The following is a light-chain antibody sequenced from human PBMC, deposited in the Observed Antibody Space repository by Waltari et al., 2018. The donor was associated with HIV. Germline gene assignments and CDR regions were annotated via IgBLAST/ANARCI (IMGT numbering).Light chain of an antibody. Sequence: QSVLTQQPSASGTPGQRVTISCSGSSSNIGSNYVYWYQKLPGTAPKFLIYRNNQRPAGVPDRFSGSKSGTSASLAISGLRSEDEADYYCAAWDDSLSVVFGGGTKLTVL. CDR1: SSNIGSNY. CDR2: RNN. J-gene: IGLJ2*01. CDR3: AAWDDSLSVV. V-gene: IGLV1-47*01.